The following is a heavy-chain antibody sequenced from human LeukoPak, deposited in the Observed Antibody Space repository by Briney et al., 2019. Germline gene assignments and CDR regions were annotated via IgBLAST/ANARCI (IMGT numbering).Heavy chain of an antibody. J-gene: IGHJ4*02. CDR1: GFTFSSYE. CDR3: ARAMTTVVTPVEY. D-gene: IGHD4-23*01. V-gene: IGHV3-48*03. Sequence: GGSLRLSCAASGFTFSSYEMNWVRQAPGKGLEWVSYISSSGSTIYYAASVKGRFTISRDNAKNSLYLQMNSLRAEDTAVYYCARAMTTVVTPVEYWGQGSLVTVSS. CDR2: ISSSGSTI.